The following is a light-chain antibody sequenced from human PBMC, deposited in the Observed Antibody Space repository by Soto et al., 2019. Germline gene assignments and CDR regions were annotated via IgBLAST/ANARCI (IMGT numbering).Light chain of an antibody. CDR1: QSITNW. CDR2: KAS. Sequence: DIQMTQSPSSVSAFVGDRVSITCRASQSITNWLAWYQQKPGKAPKLLIYKASSLQSEVPSRFSGSASGPEFTLTISSLQPDDFATYYCQQYHSYPFTFGPGTKVDIK. J-gene: IGKJ3*01. V-gene: IGKV1-5*03. CDR3: QQYHSYPFT.